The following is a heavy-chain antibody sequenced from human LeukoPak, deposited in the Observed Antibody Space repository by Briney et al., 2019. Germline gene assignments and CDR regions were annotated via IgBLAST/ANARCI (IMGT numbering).Heavy chain of an antibody. D-gene: IGHD2-8*01. CDR2: IYSSGST. CDR3: ARDRACSNGICSYFDY. V-gene: IGHV4-39*01. CDR1: GGSIDSSTYY. Sequence: SETLSLTCTVSGGSIDSSTYYWGWIRPPPGKGLEWIGSIYSSGSTYYNPSLKSRVTVSVDTSKNQFSLKLTSVTPADTAVYYCARDRACSNGICSYFDYWGQGTVVAVSS. J-gene: IGHJ4*02.